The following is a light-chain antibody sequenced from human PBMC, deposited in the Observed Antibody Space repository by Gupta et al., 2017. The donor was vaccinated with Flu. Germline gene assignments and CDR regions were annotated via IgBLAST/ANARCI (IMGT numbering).Light chain of an antibody. CDR1: SSNIGNNY. Sequence: QSVLSHPPSVSAAPGQKVTISCSGSSSNIGNNYFSWYQQLPGTAPKLLFYENVKRPSGIPDRFSASKSGTSATLDITGLQTGDEADYYWEAGDSRMNTWVFGGGTKLTVL. CDR2: ENV. CDR3: EAGDSRMNTWV. J-gene: IGLJ3*02. V-gene: IGLV1-51*02.